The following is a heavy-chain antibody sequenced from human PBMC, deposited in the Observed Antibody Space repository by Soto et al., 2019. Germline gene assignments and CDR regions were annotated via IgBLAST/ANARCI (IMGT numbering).Heavy chain of an antibody. CDR2: INAGNGNT. V-gene: IGHV1-3*01. J-gene: IGHJ6*02. Sequence: ASVKVSCKASGYTFTSYAMHWVRQAPGQRLEWMGWINAGNGNTKYSQKFQGRVTITRDTSASTAYMELSSLRSEDTAVYYCARVGTSSLRYGMDVWGQGTTLTVSS. CDR1: GYTFTSYA. D-gene: IGHD2-2*01. CDR3: ARVGTSSLRYGMDV.